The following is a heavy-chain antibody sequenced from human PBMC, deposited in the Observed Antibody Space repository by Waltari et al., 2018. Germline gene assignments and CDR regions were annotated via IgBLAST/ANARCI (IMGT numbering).Heavy chain of an antibody. CDR3: ARRNYPYYYYGMDV. CDR2: ISSSGSTI. Sequence: QVQLVESGGGLVKPGGSLRLPCAASGFTFRDYDVSWIRQAPGKVLEWVSYISSSGSTIYYADSVKGRFTISRDNAKNSLYLQMNSLRAEDTAVYYCARRNYPYYYYGMDVWGQGTTVTVSS. CDR1: GFTFRDYD. V-gene: IGHV3-11*04. D-gene: IGHD1-1*01. J-gene: IGHJ6*02.